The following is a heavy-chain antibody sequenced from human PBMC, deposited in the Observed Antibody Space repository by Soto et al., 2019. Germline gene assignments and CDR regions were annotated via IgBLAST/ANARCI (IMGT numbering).Heavy chain of an antibody. D-gene: IGHD3-9*01. CDR2: VYYSGST. Sequence: SETMDLTSNVSGVSMNIGHYHWAWIRQSPGKGLEWIGSVYYSGSTYYNPSLESRVTISVDKSKNQFSLKLMSLSAADTAVYYCGRLEGLATISYYFDYWGQGALVTVSS. CDR1: GVSMNIGHYH. CDR3: GRLEGLATISYYFDY. V-gene: IGHV4-39*01. J-gene: IGHJ4*02.